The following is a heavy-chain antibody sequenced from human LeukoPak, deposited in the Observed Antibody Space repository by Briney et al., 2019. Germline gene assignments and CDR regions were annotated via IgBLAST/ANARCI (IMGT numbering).Heavy chain of an antibody. CDR3: ARGPYCSSTSCFPLLDY. V-gene: IGHV3-64*01. CDR1: GFTFSSYA. Sequence: PGGSLRLSCGASGFTFSSYAMYWVRQAPGKGLEYVSAISSNGGSTYYANSVNGTFTISRDNSKNTLYLEMGSLRTEDMGVYYCARGPYCSSTSCFPLLDYWGQGTLVTVSS. D-gene: IGHD2-2*01. J-gene: IGHJ4*02. CDR2: ISSNGGST.